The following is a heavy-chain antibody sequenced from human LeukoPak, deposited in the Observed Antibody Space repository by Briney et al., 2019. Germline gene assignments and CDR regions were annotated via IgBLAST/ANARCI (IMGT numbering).Heavy chain of an antibody. Sequence: ASVNVSDTPSGYTVTPYYIHWGRQAPGQRLEWMGWLNPNTGVTNYPQKFQGRVTMTRDTSINTAYMDLSTRRSDDTAAYYCAPAPGSYYHFDHWGQGTLVTVSS. V-gene: IGHV1-2*02. D-gene: IGHD1-26*01. CDR1: GYTVTPYY. CDR3: APAPGSYYHFDH. CDR2: LNPNTGVT. J-gene: IGHJ4*02.